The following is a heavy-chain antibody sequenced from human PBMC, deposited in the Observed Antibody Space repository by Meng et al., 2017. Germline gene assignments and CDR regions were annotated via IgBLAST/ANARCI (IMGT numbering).Heavy chain of an antibody. D-gene: IGHD1-1*01. CDR3: LDEAPRSDY. V-gene: IGHV3-74*01. CDR2: IKSDGSIT. Sequence: EVGSVESGGGSVKAVGSPCLSCATSGFTFNKYWMHWGRQVPGKSLVWVYRIKSDGSITNYADDVKGRFTISRDNAKNTVYLQMNSLGPEDTAVYYCLDEAPRSDYWGQGSLVTVSS. CDR1: GFTFNKYW. J-gene: IGHJ4*02.